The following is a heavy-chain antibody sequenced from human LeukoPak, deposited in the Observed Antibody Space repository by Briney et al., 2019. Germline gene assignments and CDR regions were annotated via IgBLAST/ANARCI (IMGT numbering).Heavy chain of an antibody. Sequence: GGSLRLSCAASGFTFSYYGMNWVRQAPERGLEWVAIISDSGGDTSYADFGKGRFTISRDNSKNTLYLQMNSLRVDDTAVYYCAKSDCTSSSCYTIDSWGQGILVTVSS. CDR1: GFTFSYYG. D-gene: IGHD2-2*02. J-gene: IGHJ4*02. CDR2: ISDSGGDT. CDR3: AKSDCTSSSCYTIDS. V-gene: IGHV3-23*01.